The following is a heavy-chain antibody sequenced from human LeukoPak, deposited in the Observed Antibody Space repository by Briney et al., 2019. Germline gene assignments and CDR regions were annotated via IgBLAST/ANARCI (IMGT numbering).Heavy chain of an antibody. CDR1: GFTFSDYY. D-gene: IGHD6-19*01. Sequence: GGSLRLSCAASGFTFSDYYMSWIRQAPGKGLEWVSYISSSGSTIYYADSMKGRFTISRDNAKNSLYLQMNSLRAEDTAVYYCARVKWLAHDAFDIWGQGTMVTVSS. CDR2: ISSSGSTI. J-gene: IGHJ3*02. CDR3: ARVKWLAHDAFDI. V-gene: IGHV3-11*01.